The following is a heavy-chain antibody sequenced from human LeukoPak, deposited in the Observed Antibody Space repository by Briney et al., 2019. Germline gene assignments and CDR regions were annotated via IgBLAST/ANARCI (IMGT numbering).Heavy chain of an antibody. Sequence: SETLSLTCTVSGGSISSYYWSWIRQPPGKGLEWIGYIYYSGSTNYNPSLKSRVTISVDTSKNQFSLKLSSVTAADTAVYYCARGGDIVVVVAATSTYLYNWFDPWGQGTLVTVSS. CDR2: IYYSGST. CDR1: GGSISSYY. J-gene: IGHJ5*02. D-gene: IGHD2-15*01. V-gene: IGHV4-59*01. CDR3: ARGGDIVVVVAATSTYLYNWFDP.